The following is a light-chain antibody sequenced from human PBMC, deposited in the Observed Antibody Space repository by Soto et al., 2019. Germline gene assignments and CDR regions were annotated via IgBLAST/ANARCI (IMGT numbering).Light chain of an antibody. CDR3: NSYTGSSTYV. Sequence: QSALTQPASVSGSPGQSITVSCTGTSSDVGGSDHVNWYQQHPGKAPKLMIFDVSNRPSGVSTRFSGSKSGNAASLPISGLQAEDEADYYCNSYTGSSTYVFGTGTKVTVL. CDR1: SSDVGGSDH. J-gene: IGLJ1*01. V-gene: IGLV2-14*03. CDR2: DVS.